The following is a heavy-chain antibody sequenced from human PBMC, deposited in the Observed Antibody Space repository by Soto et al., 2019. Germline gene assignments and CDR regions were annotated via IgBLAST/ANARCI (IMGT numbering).Heavy chain of an antibody. D-gene: IGHD1-26*01. CDR1: EFTFSSYA. CDR2: ISGRGGST. Sequence: EVQLLESGGGLVQPGGSLRLSCAASEFTFSSYAMNWVRQAPGKGLEWVSAISGRGGSTYYADSVKGRFTISRDNAKNTLYLQMISLRAEDTDIYSCAKDLGGSYRRAFDIWGQGTMVTVSS. J-gene: IGHJ3*02. CDR3: AKDLGGSYRRAFDI. V-gene: IGHV3-23*01.